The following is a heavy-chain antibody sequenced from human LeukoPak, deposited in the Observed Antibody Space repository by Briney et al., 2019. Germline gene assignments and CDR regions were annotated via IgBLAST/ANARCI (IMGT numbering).Heavy chain of an antibody. D-gene: IGHD1-7*01. J-gene: IGHJ6*03. CDR2: IYTSGST. CDR3: ARGSTRYNWNYDYYYYYMDV. V-gene: IGHV4-4*07. CDR1: GGSISSYY. Sequence: PSETLSLTCTVSGGSISSYYWSWIRQPAGKGLEWIGRIYTSGSTNYNPSLKSRVTMSVDTSKNQFSLKLSSVTAADTAVYYCARGSTRYNWNYDYYYYYMDVWGKGTTVTVSS.